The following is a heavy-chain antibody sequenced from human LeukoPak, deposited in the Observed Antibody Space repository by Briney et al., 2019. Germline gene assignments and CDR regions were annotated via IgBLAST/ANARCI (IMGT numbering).Heavy chain of an antibody. D-gene: IGHD4-17*01. Sequence: PGGSLRLSCAASGFTFSSYSMNWVRQAPGKGLEWVSSISSSSYIYYADSVKGRFTISRDNAKNSLYLQMNSLRAEDTAVYYCAREDDYGDYWDYFDYWGQGTLVTVSS. J-gene: IGHJ4*02. CDR3: AREDDYGDYWDYFDY. CDR1: GFTFSSYS. V-gene: IGHV3-21*01. CDR2: ISSSSYI.